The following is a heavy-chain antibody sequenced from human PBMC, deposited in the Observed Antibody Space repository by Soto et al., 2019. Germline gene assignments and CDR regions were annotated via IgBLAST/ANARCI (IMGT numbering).Heavy chain of an antibody. CDR2: INHSGST. Sequence: SETLSLTCAVYGGSFSGYYWSWIRQPPGKGLEWIGEINHSGSTNYNPSLKSRVTISVDTSKNQFSLKLSSVTAADTAVYYCARGGLAPRYDFWSGYYVVAWFDPWGQGTLVTVSS. CDR3: ARGGLAPRYDFWSGYYVVAWFDP. V-gene: IGHV4-34*01. CDR1: GGSFSGYY. J-gene: IGHJ5*02. D-gene: IGHD3-3*01.